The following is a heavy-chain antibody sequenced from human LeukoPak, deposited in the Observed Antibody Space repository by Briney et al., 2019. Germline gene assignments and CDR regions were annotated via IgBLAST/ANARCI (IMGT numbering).Heavy chain of an antibody. V-gene: IGHV4-34*01. J-gene: IGHJ5*02. CDR1: GGSFSGYY. CDR3: ARHASSSWGPRVS. CDR2: IYYSGST. D-gene: IGHD6-13*01. Sequence: SETLSLTCAVYGGSFSGYYWGWIRQPPGKGLEWIGGIYYSGSTYYNPSLKSRVTISVDTSKNQFSLKLSSVTAADTAVYYCARHASSSWGPRVSWGQGTLVTVSS.